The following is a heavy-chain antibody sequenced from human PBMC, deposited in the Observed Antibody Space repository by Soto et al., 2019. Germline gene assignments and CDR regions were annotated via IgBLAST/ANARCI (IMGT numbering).Heavy chain of an antibody. CDR2: IHYSGIT. D-gene: IGHD7-27*01. J-gene: IGHJ4*02. Sequence: PSETLSLTCTVSGGSIISYYWSWLLQSPWKRLEWIGYIHYSGITKYNPSLKSRVTISLDTSKNQLSLKLSSVTAADSAVYYCARHPGASFDYWGQGTLVTVSS. CDR3: ARHPGASFDY. CDR1: GGSIISYY. V-gene: IGHV4-59*01.